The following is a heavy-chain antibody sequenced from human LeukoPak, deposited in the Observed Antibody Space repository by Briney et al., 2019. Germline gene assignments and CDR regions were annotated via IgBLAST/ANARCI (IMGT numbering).Heavy chain of an antibody. Sequence: PVKVSCKASGGTFSSYAISWVRRAPGQGLEWMGGIIPIFGTANYAQKFQGRVTITADESTSTAYMELSSLRSEDTAVYYCARIDGYNPDVDYWGQGTLVTVSS. D-gene: IGHD5-24*01. CDR3: ARIDGYNPDVDY. J-gene: IGHJ4*02. CDR2: IIPIFGTA. CDR1: GGTFSSYA. V-gene: IGHV1-69*13.